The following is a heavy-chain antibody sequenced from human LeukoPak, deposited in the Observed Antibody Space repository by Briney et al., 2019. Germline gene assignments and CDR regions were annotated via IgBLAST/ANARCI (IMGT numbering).Heavy chain of an antibody. CDR2: IYYSGST. J-gene: IGHJ4*02. V-gene: IGHV4-59*01. Sequence: SETLSLTCTVSGGSISSYYWSWIRQPPGKGLEWIGYIYYSGSTNYNPSLKSRVTISVDTSKNQFSLKLSSVTAVDTAVYYCARGWFGELFVDYWGQGTLVTVSS. D-gene: IGHD3-10*01. CDR1: GGSISSYY. CDR3: ARGWFGELFVDY.